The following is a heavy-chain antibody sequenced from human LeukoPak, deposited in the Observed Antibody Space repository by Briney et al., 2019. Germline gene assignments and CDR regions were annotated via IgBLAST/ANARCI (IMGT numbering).Heavy chain of an antibody. V-gene: IGHV4-59*01. CDR1: GGSISSYY. CDR2: IYYSGST. Sequence: SETLSLTCTVSGGSISSYYWSWIRQPPGKGLEWIGYIYYSGSTNYNPSLKSRVTISVDTSKNQFSLKLSSVTAADTAVYYCARGGIVATIPDFDYWGRGTLVTVSS. D-gene: IGHD5-12*01. J-gene: IGHJ4*02. CDR3: ARGGIVATIPDFDY.